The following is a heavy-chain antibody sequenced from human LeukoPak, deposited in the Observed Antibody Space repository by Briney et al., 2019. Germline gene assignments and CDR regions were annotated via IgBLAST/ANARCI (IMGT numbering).Heavy chain of an antibody. J-gene: IGHJ4*02. CDR3: ARSRYYYGSGSYNFDY. D-gene: IGHD3-10*01. CDR2: INHSGST. Sequence: PSETLSLTCTVSGGSISSYYWSWIRQPPGKGLEWIGEINHSGSTNYNPSLKSRVTISVDTSKNQFSLKLSSVTAADTAVYYCARSRYYYGSGSYNFDYWGQGTLVTVSS. V-gene: IGHV4-34*01. CDR1: GGSISSYY.